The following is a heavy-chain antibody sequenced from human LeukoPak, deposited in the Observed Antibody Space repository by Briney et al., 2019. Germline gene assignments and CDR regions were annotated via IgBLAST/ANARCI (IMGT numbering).Heavy chain of an antibody. D-gene: IGHD3-22*01. V-gene: IGHV1-69*05. CDR1: GGTFSSYA. CDR2: IIPIFGTA. CDR3: AREGLGYYDSSGYFDY. J-gene: IGHJ4*02. Sequence: SVKVSCKASGGTFSSYAISWVRQAPGQGLEWMGGIIPIFGTANYAQKFQGRVTITTDESTSTAYMELSSLRSEDTAVYYCAREGLGYYDSSGYFDYWGQGTLVTVSS.